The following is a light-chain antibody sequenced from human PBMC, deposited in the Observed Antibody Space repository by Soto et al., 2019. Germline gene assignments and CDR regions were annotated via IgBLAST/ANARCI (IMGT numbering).Light chain of an antibody. Sequence: DIQTTLSPSTLSASVGDTVTVTCRASQIVSRWLAWYQQKPGEAPKLLIYDASALQRGVPSRFSGSGSGTEFTLTISSLQPDDFATYYCQQSYSTPPTFGHGTKVDIK. J-gene: IGKJ1*01. CDR1: QIVSRW. V-gene: IGKV1-5*01. CDR2: DAS. CDR3: QQSYSTPPT.